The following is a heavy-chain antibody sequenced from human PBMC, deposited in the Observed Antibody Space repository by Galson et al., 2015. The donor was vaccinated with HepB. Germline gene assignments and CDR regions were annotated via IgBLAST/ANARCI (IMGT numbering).Heavy chain of an antibody. CDR3: ARHLGASFDP. J-gene: IGHJ5*02. D-gene: IGHD1-26*01. Sequence: TLSLTCSVSGDSINSGNYYWSWIRQSPGKGLEWIGYIHSTGSTYYQSSLESRVSMSRDMSKNLFSLRLSSVTAADTATYYCARHLGASFDPWGQGTLVTVSS. CDR2: IHSTGST. V-gene: IGHV4-30-4*01. CDR1: GDSINSGNYY.